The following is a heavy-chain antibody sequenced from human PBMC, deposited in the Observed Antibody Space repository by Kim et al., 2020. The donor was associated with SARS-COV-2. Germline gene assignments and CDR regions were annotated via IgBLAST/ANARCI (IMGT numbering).Heavy chain of an antibody. V-gene: IGHV1-8*01. CDR3: ARGGSIGYCSGGSCYSGRGLYYYYGMDV. CDR2: MNPNSGNT. Sequence: ASVKVSCKASGYTFTSYDINWVRQATGQGLEWMGWMNPNSGNTGYAQKFQGRVTMTRNTSISTAYMELSSLRSEDTAVYYCARGGSIGYCSGGSCYSGRGLYYYYGMDVWGQGTTVTVSS. CDR1: GYTFTSYD. J-gene: IGHJ6*02. D-gene: IGHD2-15*01.